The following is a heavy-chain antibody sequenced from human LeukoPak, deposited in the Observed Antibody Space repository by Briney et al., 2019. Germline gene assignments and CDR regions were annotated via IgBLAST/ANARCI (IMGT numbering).Heavy chain of an antibody. CDR1: GFTFTGYY. CDR2: INPNSGGT. D-gene: IGHD3-10*01. CDR3: ARGIYGSGAYY. V-gene: IGHV1-2*02. Sequence: GGSLRLSCAASGFTFTGYYMHWVRQAPGQGLEWMGWINPNSGGTNYAQKFQGRVTMTRDTSISTAYMELRSLRSDDTAVYYCARGIYGSGAYYWGQGTLVTVSS. J-gene: IGHJ4*02.